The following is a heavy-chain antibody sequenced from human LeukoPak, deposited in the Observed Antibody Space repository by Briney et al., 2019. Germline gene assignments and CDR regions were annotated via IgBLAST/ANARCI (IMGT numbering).Heavy chain of an antibody. D-gene: IGHD3-3*01. J-gene: IGHJ4*02. CDR3: ARHGSPIFGVVFDY. CDR2: IYTSGST. Sequence: PSETLSLTCTVSGGSISSYYWSWIRQPAGKGLEWIGRIYTSGSTNYNPSLKSRVTISVDTSKNQFSLKLSSVTAAGTAVYYCARHGSPIFGVVFDYWGQGTLVTVSS. CDR1: GGSISSYY. V-gene: IGHV4-4*07.